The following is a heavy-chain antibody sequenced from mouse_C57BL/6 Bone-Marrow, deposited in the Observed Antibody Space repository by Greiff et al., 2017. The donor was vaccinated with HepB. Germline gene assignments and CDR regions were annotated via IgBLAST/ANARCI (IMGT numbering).Heavy chain of an antibody. V-gene: IGHV1-69*01. CDR1: GYTFTSYW. J-gene: IGHJ2*01. Sequence: VQLQQPGAELVMPGASVKLSCKASGYTFTSYWMHWVKQRPGQGLEWIGEIDPSDSYTNYNQKFKGKSTLTVDKSSSTAYMQLSSLTSEDSAVYYCARRGDGYYVEYFDYWGQGTTLTVSS. D-gene: IGHD2-3*01. CDR2: IDPSDSYT. CDR3: ARRGDGYYVEYFDY.